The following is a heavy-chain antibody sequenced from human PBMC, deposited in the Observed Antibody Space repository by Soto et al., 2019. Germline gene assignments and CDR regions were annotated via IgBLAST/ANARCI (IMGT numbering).Heavy chain of an antibody. V-gene: IGHV4-59*01. Sequence: PSEPLSLTCTVSGGSISSYYWSWIRQPPGKGLEWIGYIYYSGSTNYNPSPKSRVTISVDTSKNQFSLKLSSVTAADTAVYYFARGRYYYGSGSYHYYYGMDVWGQGTTVTVS. CDR1: GGSISSYY. D-gene: IGHD3-10*01. J-gene: IGHJ6*02. CDR2: IYYSGST. CDR3: ARGRYYYGSGSYHYYYGMDV.